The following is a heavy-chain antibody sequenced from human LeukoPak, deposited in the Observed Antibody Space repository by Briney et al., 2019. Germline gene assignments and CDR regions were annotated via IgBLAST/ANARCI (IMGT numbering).Heavy chain of an antibody. CDR3: AKELGTAVVGQRVDY. J-gene: IGHJ4*02. D-gene: IGHD2-2*01. Sequence: GGSLRLSCAASGFTFSSYGMHWVRQAPGKGLEWVAFIRYDGSNKYHADSVKGRFTVSRDNSKNTLYSQMNSLRPEDTAVYYCAKELGTAVVGQRVDYWGQGTLVTVSS. CDR2: IRYDGSNK. V-gene: IGHV3-30*02. CDR1: GFTFSSYG.